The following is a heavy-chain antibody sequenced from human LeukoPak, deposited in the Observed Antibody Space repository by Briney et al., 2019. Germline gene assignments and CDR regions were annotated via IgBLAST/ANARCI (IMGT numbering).Heavy chain of an antibody. J-gene: IGHJ4*02. Sequence: GGSLRLSCAASGFTFSSYGMHWVRQAPGKGLEWVTFIRYDGSNKYYADSVKGRFTISRDNAKNSLYLQMNSLRAEDTAVYYCARDGVTYYYGSGSQTFDYWGQGTLVTVSS. V-gene: IGHV3-30*02. CDR3: ARDGVTYYYGSGSQTFDY. CDR1: GFTFSSYG. D-gene: IGHD3-10*01. CDR2: IRYDGSNK.